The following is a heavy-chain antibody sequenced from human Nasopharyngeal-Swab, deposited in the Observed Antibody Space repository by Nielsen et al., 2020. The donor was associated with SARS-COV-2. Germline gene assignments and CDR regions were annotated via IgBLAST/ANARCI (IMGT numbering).Heavy chain of an antibody. D-gene: IGHD4-11*01. J-gene: IGHJ6*02. V-gene: IGHV4-34*01. CDR1: GGSFSGYY. CDR3: ARGRARNTVTSPNYYYGMDV. Sequence: SQTLSLTCAVYGGSFSGYYWSWIRQPPGKGLEWIGEINHSGSTNYNPSLKSRVTISVDTSKNQFSLKLSSVTAADTAVYYCARGRARNTVTSPNYYYGMDVWGQGTTVTVSS. CDR2: INHSGST.